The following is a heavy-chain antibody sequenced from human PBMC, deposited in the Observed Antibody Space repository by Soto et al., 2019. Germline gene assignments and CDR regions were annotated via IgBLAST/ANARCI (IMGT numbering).Heavy chain of an antibody. D-gene: IGHD1-26*01. CDR3: ARRSGSYFFYFDY. V-gene: IGHV4-34*01. J-gene: IGHJ4*02. Sequence: ASETLSLTCPVYGGSFSGYYWSWIRQPPGKGLEWIGEINHSGSTNYNPSLKSRVTISVDTSKNQFSLKLSSVTAADTAVYYCARRSGSYFFYFDYWGQGTLVTRLL. CDR1: GGSFSGYY. CDR2: INHSGST.